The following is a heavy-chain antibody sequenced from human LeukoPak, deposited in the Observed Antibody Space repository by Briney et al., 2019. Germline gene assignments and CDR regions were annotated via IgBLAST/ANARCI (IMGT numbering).Heavy chain of an antibody. CDR2: TYYSGST. J-gene: IGHJ4*02. V-gene: IGHV4-59*01. Sequence: SETLSLTCTVSGGSISSYYWSWIRQPPGKGLEWIGYTYYSGSTNYNPSLKSRVTISVDTSKNQFSLKLSSVTAADTAVYYCARSRRDGYNDHFDYWGQGTLVTVSS. D-gene: IGHD5-24*01. CDR1: GGSISSYY. CDR3: ARSRRDGYNDHFDY.